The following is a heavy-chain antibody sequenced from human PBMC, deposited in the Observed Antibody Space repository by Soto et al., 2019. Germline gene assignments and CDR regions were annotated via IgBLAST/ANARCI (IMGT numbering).Heavy chain of an antibody. CDR1: GFTFSGSA. CDR3: TRHVRRLGYCSGGSCYIDAFDI. V-gene: IGHV3-73*01. J-gene: IGHJ3*02. CDR2: IRSKANSYAT. D-gene: IGHD2-15*01. Sequence: LRLSCAASGFTFSGSAMHWVRQASGKGLEWVGRIRSKANSYATAYAASVKGRFTISRDDSKNTAYLQMNSLKTEDTAVYYCTRHVRRLGYCSGGSCYIDAFDIWGQGTMVTVSS.